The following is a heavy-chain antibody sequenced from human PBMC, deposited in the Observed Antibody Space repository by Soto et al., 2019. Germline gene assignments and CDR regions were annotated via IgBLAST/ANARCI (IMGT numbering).Heavy chain of an antibody. V-gene: IGHV3-30-3*01. CDR1: GFTFSSYA. D-gene: IGHD4-4*01. Sequence: QVQLVESGGGVVQPGRSLRLSCAASGFTFSSYAMHWVRQAPGKGLEWVAVISYDGSNKYYSDSVKGRFTISRDNSKNXLYLQMNSLRAEDTAVYYRARPLWRDDYNWGYFDLWGRGTLVTVSS. CDR3: ARPLWRDDYNWGYFDL. CDR2: ISYDGSNK. J-gene: IGHJ2*01.